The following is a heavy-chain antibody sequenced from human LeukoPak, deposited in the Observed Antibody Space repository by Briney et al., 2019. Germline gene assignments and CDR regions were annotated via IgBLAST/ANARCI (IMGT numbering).Heavy chain of an antibody. CDR3: ASYSSGSMFDY. CDR2: IYNSGST. J-gene: IGHJ4*02. V-gene: IGHV4-39*01. D-gene: IGHD5-18*01. CDR1: GGSFSSSRYY. Sequence: KASETLSLTCTVSGGSFSSSRYYWGRIRQPPGKGLEWIGSIYNSGSTSYNPSLKSRVTISVDTSKSQFSLKVSSVTATDTAVYYCASYSSGSMFDYWGQGTLVTVSS.